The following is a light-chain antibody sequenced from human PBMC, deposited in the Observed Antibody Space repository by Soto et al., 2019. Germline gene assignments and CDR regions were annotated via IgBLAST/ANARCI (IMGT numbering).Light chain of an antibody. V-gene: IGKV3-15*01. CDR1: QSVSSN. CDR3: QQYNNWPTWT. Sequence: DIVMTQSPAILSVSPGERATLSCMASQSVSSNLAWYQQKPGQAPRLLIYGASTRATGIPARFSGSGSGTEFPLTISSLQSEDFSVYYCQQYNNWPTWTFGQGTQVEIK. CDR2: GAS. J-gene: IGKJ1*01.